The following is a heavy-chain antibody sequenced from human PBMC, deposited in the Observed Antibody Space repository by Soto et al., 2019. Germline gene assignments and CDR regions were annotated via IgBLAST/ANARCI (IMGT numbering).Heavy chain of an antibody. J-gene: IGHJ3*02. D-gene: IGHD6-6*01. CDR2: INPNSGGT. CDR3: ARGSIAARPGAFDI. Sequence: QAPGQGLEWMGWINPNSGGTNYAQKFQGWVTMTRDTSISTAYMELSRLRSDDTAVYYCARGSIAARPGAFDIWGQGTMVTVSS. V-gene: IGHV1-2*04.